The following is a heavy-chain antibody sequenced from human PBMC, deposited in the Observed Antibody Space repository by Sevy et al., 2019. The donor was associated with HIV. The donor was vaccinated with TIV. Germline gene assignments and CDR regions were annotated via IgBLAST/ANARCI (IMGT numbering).Heavy chain of an antibody. Sequence: GGSLRLSCAASGFTFSNYAMSWVRQAPGKGLEWVSSVSISGPNTYYADSVKGRFTISRDNSKNTMYLQMNSLRAEDTAVYYCAKEWTQLSDWYSELDYWGQGSLVTVSS. V-gene: IGHV3-23*01. D-gene: IGHD6-19*01. CDR2: VSISGPNT. CDR1: GFTFSNYA. CDR3: AKEWTQLSDWYSELDY. J-gene: IGHJ4*02.